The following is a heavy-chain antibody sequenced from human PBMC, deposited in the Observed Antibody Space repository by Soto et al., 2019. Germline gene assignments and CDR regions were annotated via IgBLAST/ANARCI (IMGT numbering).Heavy chain of an antibody. J-gene: IGHJ4*02. Sequence: SETLSLTCSVSAGSISSDGFYWNWIRQPPGKGLEWIGYIYHSGGTYSSPSLRSRVTISVDTSKNQFTLKLSSVTAADTAVYYCARDRGGYGVFDYWGQGTLVTVSS. D-gene: IGHD5-12*01. V-gene: IGHV4-31*03. CDR2: IYHSGGT. CDR3: ARDRGGYGVFDY. CDR1: AGSISSDGFY.